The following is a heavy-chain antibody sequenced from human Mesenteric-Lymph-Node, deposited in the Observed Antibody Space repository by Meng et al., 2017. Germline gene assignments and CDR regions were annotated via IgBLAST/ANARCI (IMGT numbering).Heavy chain of an antibody. J-gene: IGHJ6*02. CDR2: INPNSGGT. CDR3: ARDLLPFVVVPAATTLYYYGMDV. CDR1: GYTFTGYY. Sequence: ASVKVSCKASGYTFTGYYMHWVRQAPGQGLEWMGWINPNSGGTNYAQKFQGRVTMTRDTSISTAYMELSRLRSDDTAVYYCARDLLPFVVVPAATTLYYYGMDVWGQGTTVTVSS. D-gene: IGHD2-2*01. V-gene: IGHV1-2*02.